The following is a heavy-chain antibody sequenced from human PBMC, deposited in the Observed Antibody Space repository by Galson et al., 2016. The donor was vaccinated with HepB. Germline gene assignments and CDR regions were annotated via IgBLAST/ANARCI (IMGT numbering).Heavy chain of an antibody. CDR3: AKDLGFLEWLFFDSYYYYGMDV. CDR1: GFTFNTYA. V-gene: IGHV3-23*01. D-gene: IGHD3-3*01. J-gene: IGHJ6*02. CDR2: ISSNGGGT. Sequence: SLRLSCAASGFTFNTYAMNWVRQAPGKGLVWVSAISSNGGGTHYSDSVKGRFTISRDNSKNTLYLQMNSLRAEDTAVYYCAKDLGFLEWLFFDSYYYYGMDVWGQGTTVTVSS.